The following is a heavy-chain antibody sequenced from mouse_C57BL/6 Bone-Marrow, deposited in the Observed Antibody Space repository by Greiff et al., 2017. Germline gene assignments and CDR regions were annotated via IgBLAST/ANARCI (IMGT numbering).Heavy chain of an antibody. Sequence: VQRVESGPELVKPGASVKISCKASGYTFTDYYINWVKQRPGQGLEWIGWIFPGSGSTYYNEKFKGKATLTVDKSSSTAYMLLSSLTSEDSAVYFCARGGWLLRGGYFDYWGQGTTLTVSS. V-gene: IGHV1-75*01. J-gene: IGHJ2*01. D-gene: IGHD2-3*01. CDR1: GYTFTDYY. CDR3: ARGGWLLRGGYFDY. CDR2: IFPGSGST.